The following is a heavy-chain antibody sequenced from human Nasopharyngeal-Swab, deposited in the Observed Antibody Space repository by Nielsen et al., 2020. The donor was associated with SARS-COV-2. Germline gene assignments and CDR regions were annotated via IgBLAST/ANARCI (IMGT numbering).Heavy chain of an antibody. CDR3: ARDVRQRTGDY. D-gene: IGHD1-1*01. CDR2: IKPDGSEK. Sequence: GESLKISCAASGFTFSYYWMNWLRQAPGKGLEWVAIIKPDGSEKYYVDSVKGRINISRDNAKNSLYLQMNSLRAEDTAVYYCARDVRQRTGDYWGQGTLVTVSS. V-gene: IGHV3-7*03. J-gene: IGHJ4*02. CDR1: GFTFSYYW.